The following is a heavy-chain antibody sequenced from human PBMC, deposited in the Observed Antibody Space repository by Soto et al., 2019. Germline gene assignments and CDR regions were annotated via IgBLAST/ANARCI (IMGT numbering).Heavy chain of an antibody. D-gene: IGHD3-10*01. J-gene: IGHJ4*02. CDR3: ANQLEYHGSGSYHPFDY. Sequence: SETLSLTCTVSGGSISSSSYYWGWIRQPPGKGLEWIGSIYYSGSTYYNPSLKSRVTISVDTSKNQFSLKLSSVTAADTAVYYCANQLEYHGSGSYHPFDYWGQGTLVTVSS. CDR1: GGSISSSSYY. V-gene: IGHV4-39*01. CDR2: IYYSGST.